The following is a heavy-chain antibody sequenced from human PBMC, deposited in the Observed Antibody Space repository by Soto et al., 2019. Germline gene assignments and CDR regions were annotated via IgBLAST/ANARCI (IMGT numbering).Heavy chain of an antibody. CDR2: ISGSGGST. J-gene: IGHJ4*02. CDR1: GFTFSSYA. D-gene: IGHD3-9*01. Sequence: PGGSLRLSSAASGFTFSSYAMSWVRQAPGKGLEWVSAISGSGGSTYYADSVKGRFTISRDNSKNTLYLQMNSLRAEDTAVYYCAKPPFYDILTGYYLDNWGQGTLVTVSS. CDR3: AKPPFYDILTGYYLDN. V-gene: IGHV3-23*01.